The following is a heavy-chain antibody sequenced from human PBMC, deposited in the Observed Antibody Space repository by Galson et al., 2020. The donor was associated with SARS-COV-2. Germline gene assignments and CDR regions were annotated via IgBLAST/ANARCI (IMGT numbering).Heavy chain of an antibody. CDR2: ISSSSSYT. D-gene: IGHD3-22*01. V-gene: IGHV3-11*06. Sequence: TGGSLRLSCAASGFTFSDYYMSWIRQAPGKGLEWVSYISSSSSYTNYADSVKGRFTISRDNAKNSLYLQMNSLRAEDTAVYYCAGGIYYDSSGYSLNYYYYGMDVWCQGTTVTVSS. J-gene: IGHJ6*02. CDR3: AGGIYYDSSGYSLNYYYYGMDV. CDR1: GFTFSDYY.